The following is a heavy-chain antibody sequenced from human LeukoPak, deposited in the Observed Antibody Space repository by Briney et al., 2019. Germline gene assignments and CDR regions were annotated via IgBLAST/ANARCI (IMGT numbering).Heavy chain of an antibody. CDR3: ARGLYYYDSSGYYATSRFDY. V-gene: IGHV1-69*04. D-gene: IGHD3-22*01. CDR2: IIPILGIA. Sequence: SVKVSCKASGGTFSSYAISWVRQAPGQGLEWMGRIIPILGIANYAQKFQGRVTITADKSTSTAYMELSSLRSEDTAVYYCARGLYYYDSSGYYATSRFDYWGQGTLVTVSS. CDR1: GGTFSSYA. J-gene: IGHJ4*02.